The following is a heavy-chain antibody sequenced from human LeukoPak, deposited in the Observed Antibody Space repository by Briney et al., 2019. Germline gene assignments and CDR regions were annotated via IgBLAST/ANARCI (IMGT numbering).Heavy chain of an antibody. D-gene: IGHD3-22*01. CDR1: GFTFDDYG. CDR2: INWNGGST. J-gene: IGHJ4*02. CDR3: ASDRGYYDSSGYDD. Sequence: TGGSLRLSCAASGFTFDDYGMSWVRQAPGKGLEWVSGINWNGGSTGYADSVKGRFTSSRDNAKNSLYLQMNSLRAEDTALYYCASDRGYYDSSGYDDWGQGTLVPVSS. V-gene: IGHV3-20*04.